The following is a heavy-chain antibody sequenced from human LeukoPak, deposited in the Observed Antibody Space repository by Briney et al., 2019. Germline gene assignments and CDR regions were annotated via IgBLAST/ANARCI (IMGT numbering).Heavy chain of an antibody. D-gene: IGHD3-10*01. CDR3: AKGRGYYGSGG. V-gene: IGHV3-23*01. J-gene: IGHJ4*02. Sequence: GGSLRLSCAASGFTFSSYAMSWVRQAPGKGLEWVLAISGSGGSTYYADSVKGRFTISRDNSKNTLYLQMNSLRAEDTAVYYCAKGRGYYGSGGWGQGTLVTVSS. CDR1: GFTFSSYA. CDR2: ISGSGGST.